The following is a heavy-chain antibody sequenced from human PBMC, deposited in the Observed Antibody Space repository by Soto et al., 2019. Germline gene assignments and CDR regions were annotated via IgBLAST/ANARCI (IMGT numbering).Heavy chain of an antibody. CDR3: ARDSEFGVVINYYHYYGMEV. J-gene: IGHJ6*01. CDR2: ISSSSSYI. D-gene: IGHD3-3*01. CDR1: VFTFSSYS. Sequence: AVGSLRLSCASSVFTFSSYSMNCVRHSPGKGLEWVSSISSSSSYIYYADSVKGRFTISRDNAKNSLYLQMNSLRAEDTAVYYCARDSEFGVVINYYHYYGMEVWEQETTFTVS. V-gene: IGHV3-21*01.